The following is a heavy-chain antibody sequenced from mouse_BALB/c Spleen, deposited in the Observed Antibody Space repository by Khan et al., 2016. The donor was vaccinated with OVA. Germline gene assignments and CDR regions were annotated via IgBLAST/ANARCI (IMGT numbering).Heavy chain of an antibody. J-gene: IGHJ4*01. CDR3: ARQPYYHYNIMDY. CDR1: GFSLTNYG. CDR2: LWSDGST. Sequence: QVQLQQSGPGLVAPSQSLSITCTISGFSLTNYGVHWVRQPPGKGLEWLVVLWSDGSTTYHSALKSRLTISKDNSESQVFLKMNSLQTDDTAMYFCARQPYYHYNIMDYWGQGTSVTVSS. V-gene: IGHV2-6-1*01. D-gene: IGHD2-10*01.